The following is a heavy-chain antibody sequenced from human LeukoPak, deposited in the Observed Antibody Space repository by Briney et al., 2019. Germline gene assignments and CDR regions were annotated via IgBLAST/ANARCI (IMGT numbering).Heavy chain of an antibody. Sequence: GGSLRLSCAASGFTFSSYGMHWVRQAPGKGLEWVAVISYDGSNKYYVDSVKGRFTISRDNSKNTLFLQMNSLRAEDTAVYYCAKGYNYGFYWGRGTLVTVSS. V-gene: IGHV3-30*18. J-gene: IGHJ2*01. D-gene: IGHD5-18*01. CDR3: AKGYNYGFY. CDR2: ISYDGSNK. CDR1: GFTFSSYG.